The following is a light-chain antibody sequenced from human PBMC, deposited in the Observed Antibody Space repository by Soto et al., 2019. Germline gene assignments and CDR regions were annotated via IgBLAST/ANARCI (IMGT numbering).Light chain of an antibody. V-gene: IGLV2-8*01. Sequence: QSALTQPPSASGSPRQSVTISCTGTSSDVGGYNYVYWYQQHPGKAPKLMIYEVTKRPSGVPDRFSGSKSGNTASLTVSGLQAEDEADYYCSSYADSNSYVFGTGTKLTVL. CDR1: SSDVGGYNY. CDR3: SSYADSNSYV. J-gene: IGLJ1*01. CDR2: EVT.